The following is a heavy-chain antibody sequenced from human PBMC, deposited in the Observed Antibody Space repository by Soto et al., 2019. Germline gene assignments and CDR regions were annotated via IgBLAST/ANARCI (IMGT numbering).Heavy chain of an antibody. D-gene: IGHD6-19*01. CDR2: IDPSDSYT. CDR3: ARREIAVAGTSRHFLVMDV. J-gene: IGHJ6*02. Sequence: GESLKISCKGSGYSFTSYWISWVRQMPGKGLEWMGRIDPSDSYTNYSPSFQGHVTISADKSISTAYLQWSSLKASDTAMYYCARREIAVAGTSRHFLVMDVWGQGTTVTVSS. CDR1: GYSFTSYW. V-gene: IGHV5-10-1*01.